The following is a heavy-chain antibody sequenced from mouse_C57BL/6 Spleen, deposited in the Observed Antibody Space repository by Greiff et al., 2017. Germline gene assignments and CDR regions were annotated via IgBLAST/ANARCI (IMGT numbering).Heavy chain of an antibody. CDR3: ARFYDSPGDYFDY. V-gene: IGHV1-81*01. CDR1: GYTFTSYG. J-gene: IGHJ2*01. Sequence: QVQLQQSGAELARPGASVKLSCKASGYTFTSYGISWVKQRTGQGLEWIGEIYTRSGNTYYNEKFKGKATLTADKSSSTAYMELRILTSADSAVYFCARFYDSPGDYFDYWGQGTTLTVSS. CDR2: IYTRSGNT. D-gene: IGHD2-3*01.